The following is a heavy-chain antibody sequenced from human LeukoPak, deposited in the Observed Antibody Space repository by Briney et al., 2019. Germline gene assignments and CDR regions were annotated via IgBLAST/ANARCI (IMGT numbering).Heavy chain of an antibody. Sequence: PSETLSLTCAASGGSISSYYGSWIRQPAGKGLEWIARIYTSGSTNYNPSLKSRVTMSVDTSKKQFSLRRSSVTAADTAVYYCARDGHYYDSSAPTFGNWFDPWGQGTLVTVSS. CDR2: IYTSGST. V-gene: IGHV4-4*07. CDR1: GGSISSYY. J-gene: IGHJ5*02. CDR3: ARDGHYYDSSAPTFGNWFDP. D-gene: IGHD3-22*01.